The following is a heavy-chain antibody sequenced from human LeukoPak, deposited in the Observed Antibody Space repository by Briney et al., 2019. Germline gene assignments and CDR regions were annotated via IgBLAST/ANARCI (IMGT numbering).Heavy chain of an antibody. CDR1: GFTFSSYE. CDR3: ARDVAEDIVVVPAAIGYYYYMDV. V-gene: IGHV3-48*03. D-gene: IGHD2-2*01. CDR2: ISSSCSTI. Sequence: TGGSLRLSCAASGFTFSSYEMNWVRQAPGKGLEWVSYISSSCSTIYYADSVKGRFTIYRDNAKNSLYLQMNSLRAEDTAVYYCARDVAEDIVVVPAAIGYYYYMDVWGKGTTVTVSS. J-gene: IGHJ6*03.